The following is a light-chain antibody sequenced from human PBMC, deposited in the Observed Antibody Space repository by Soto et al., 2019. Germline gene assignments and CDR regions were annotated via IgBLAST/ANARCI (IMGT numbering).Light chain of an antibody. Sequence: EIVLTQSPGTLSLSPGDRATLSCRASQSVSRNYLAWYQQQPGQAPSLLIFAASSRSTGIPDRFSGSGSGTDFSLTTSSLEPEDVAVYYCQQYGTSPPLTFGGGTKVEIK. J-gene: IGKJ4*01. V-gene: IGKV3-20*01. CDR3: QQYGTSPPLT. CDR1: QSVSRNY. CDR2: AAS.